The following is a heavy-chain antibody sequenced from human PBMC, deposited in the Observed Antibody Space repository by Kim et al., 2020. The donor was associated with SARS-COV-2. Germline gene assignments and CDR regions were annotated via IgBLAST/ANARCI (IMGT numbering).Heavy chain of an antibody. CDR2: IANDGSNK. J-gene: IGHJ4*02. CDR1: GFTFSNYG. V-gene: IGHV3-30*03. Sequence: GGSLRLSCAASGFTFSNYGMHWVRQAPGKGLEWVAVIANDGSNKYYEDSVKGRFNISRDNSKNTLYLQMNGLRAEDTAVYHCARGGPEPWVRQPCDFWGRGSRLPVPS. CDR3: ARGGPEPWVRQPCDF. D-gene: IGHD5-18*01.